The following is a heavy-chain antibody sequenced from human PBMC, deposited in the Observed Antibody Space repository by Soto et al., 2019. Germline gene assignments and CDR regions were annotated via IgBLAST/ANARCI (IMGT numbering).Heavy chain of an antibody. J-gene: IGHJ6*02. CDR2: IIPIFGTA. V-gene: IGHV1-69*13. Sequence: GTSVKVCCTASGGTFSSYAITGVRQAPGQGLEWMGGIIPIFGTANYAQKFQGRVTITADESTSTAYMELSSLRSEDTAVYYCARDAVEEWLRHSYYGMDVWGQGTTVTV. CDR3: ARDAVEEWLRHSYYGMDV. D-gene: IGHD5-12*01. CDR1: GGTFSSYA.